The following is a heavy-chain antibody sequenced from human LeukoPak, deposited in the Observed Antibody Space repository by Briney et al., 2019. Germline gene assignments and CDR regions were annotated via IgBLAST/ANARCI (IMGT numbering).Heavy chain of an antibody. V-gene: IGHV1-18*01. J-gene: IGHJ4*02. CDR3: ARVGPNFYGSGSLLFHFDY. Sequence: GASVKVSCKASGYTFTNYGLTWVRQAPGQGLEWMGWISAYNGNTNYAQNLQGRVSMTTDTSTSTAYMDLRSLRSGDTAVYYCARVGPNFYGSGSLLFHFDYWGQGTLVTVSS. CDR2: ISAYNGNT. D-gene: IGHD3-10*01. CDR1: GYTFTNYG.